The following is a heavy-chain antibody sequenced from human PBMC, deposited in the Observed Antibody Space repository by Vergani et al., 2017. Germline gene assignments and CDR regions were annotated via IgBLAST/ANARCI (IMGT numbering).Heavy chain of an antibody. Sequence: QLLESGGGLIQPGGSLRLSCAASGFTFNSYAMTWVRQAPGKGLEWVSGINNNGGSTYYADSVKGRFTISRDNSNNTLYLQMTDLRAEDTATYYGAKVCGSTSCPYGGGAFDVWGHGTMVTVSS. J-gene: IGHJ3*01. V-gene: IGHV3-23*01. D-gene: IGHD2-2*01. CDR2: INNNGGST. CDR3: AKVCGSTSCPYGGGAFDV. CDR1: GFTFNSYA.